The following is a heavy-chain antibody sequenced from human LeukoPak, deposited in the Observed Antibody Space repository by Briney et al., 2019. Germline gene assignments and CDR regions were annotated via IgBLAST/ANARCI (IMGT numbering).Heavy chain of an antibody. J-gene: IGHJ4*02. CDR3: APDYGDYAPVD. V-gene: IGHV3-48*03. Sequence: GGSLRLSCAASGFTFSSYEMNWVRQAPGRGLEWVSYISSSGSTIYNADSVKGRFTISRDNAKNSLYLQMNSLRAEDTAVYYCAPDYGDYAPVDWGQGTLVTVSS. CDR2: ISSSGSTI. D-gene: IGHD4-17*01. CDR1: GFTFSSYE.